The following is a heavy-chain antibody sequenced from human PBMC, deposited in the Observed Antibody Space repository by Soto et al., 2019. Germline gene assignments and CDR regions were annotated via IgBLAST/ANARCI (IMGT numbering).Heavy chain of an antibody. CDR3: ARGLYYYDSSGYYRDYYFDY. J-gene: IGHJ4*02. V-gene: IGHV4-30-4*01. CDR2: IYYSGST. Sequence: PSETLSLTCTVSGGSISSCDYYWSWIRQPQGKGLEWIGNIYYSGSTYYNPSLKSRITISVDTSKSQFSLKLSSVTAADTAVYYCARGLYYYDSSGYYRDYYFDYWGQGTLVTVSS. D-gene: IGHD3-22*01. CDR1: GGSISSCDYY.